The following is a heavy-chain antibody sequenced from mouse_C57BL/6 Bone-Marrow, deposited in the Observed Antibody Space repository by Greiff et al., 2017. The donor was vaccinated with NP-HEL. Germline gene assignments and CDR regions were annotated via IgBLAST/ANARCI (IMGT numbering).Heavy chain of an antibody. J-gene: IGHJ2*01. D-gene: IGHD4-1*01. CDR1: GYTFTSYW. V-gene: IGHV1-72*01. CDR2: IDPNSGGT. Sequence: QVQLQQPGAELVKPGASVKLSCKASGYTFTSYWMHWVKQRPGRGLEWIGRIDPNSGGTKYNEKFKSQATLTVDKPSSTAYMQLSSLTSEDSAVYYCARGDWGRKGGFDYWGQGTTLTVSS. CDR3: ARGDWGRKGGFDY.